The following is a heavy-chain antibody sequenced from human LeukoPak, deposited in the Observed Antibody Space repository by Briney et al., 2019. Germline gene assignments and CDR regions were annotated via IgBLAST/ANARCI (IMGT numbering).Heavy chain of an antibody. CDR3: AKVSGYDFWSGYPYYFDY. Sequence: GRSLRLSCAASGFTFRAYAMHWVRPAPGKGLEWVSAISGSGGSTYYADSVKGRFTISRDNSKNTLYLQTNSLRAEDTAVYYCAKVSGYDFWSGYPYYFDYWGQGTLVTVSS. CDR1: GFTFRAYA. D-gene: IGHD3-3*01. CDR2: ISGSGGST. V-gene: IGHV3-23*01. J-gene: IGHJ4*02.